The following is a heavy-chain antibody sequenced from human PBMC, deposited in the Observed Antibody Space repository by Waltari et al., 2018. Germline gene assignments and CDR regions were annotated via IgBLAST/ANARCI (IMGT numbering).Heavy chain of an antibody. Sequence: EVQLLESGGGLVQPGGSLRLSCAASGFAFSTYSRNWVRRAPGKGLDWVSYITSSSSTTHYADSVKGRFTSSRDNAKNSLYLQMGSLRAEDTAVYYCARDPYDSSGYYYPSWFDPWGQGTLVIVSS. CDR1: GFAFSTYS. J-gene: IGHJ5*02. CDR2: ITSSSSTT. V-gene: IGHV3-48*04. D-gene: IGHD3-22*01. CDR3: ARDPYDSSGYYYPSWFDP.